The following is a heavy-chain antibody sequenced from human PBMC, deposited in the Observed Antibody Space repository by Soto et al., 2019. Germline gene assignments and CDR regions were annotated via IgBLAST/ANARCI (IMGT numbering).Heavy chain of an antibody. V-gene: IGHV4-59*08. CDR2: IYYSGST. CDR3: ARHAQQWLVEYFDY. J-gene: IGHJ4*02. CDR1: GGSISSYF. D-gene: IGHD6-19*01. Sequence: SETLSLTCTVSGGSISSYFWNWIRQSPGKGLEWIGYIYYSGSTNYNPSLKSRVTISVDTSKNQFSLKLSSVTAADTAVYYCARHAQQWLVEYFDYWGQGTLVTVSS.